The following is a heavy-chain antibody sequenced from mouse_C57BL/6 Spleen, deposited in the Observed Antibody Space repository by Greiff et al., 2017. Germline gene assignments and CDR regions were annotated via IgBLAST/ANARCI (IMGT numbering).Heavy chain of an antibody. V-gene: IGHV1-80*01. CDR1: GYAFSRYW. CDR2: LYPGDGDT. Sequence: VQLQQSGAELVKPGASVKISCKASGYAFSRYWMNWVKQGPGKGLEWIGQLYPGDGDTNYNGKFKGKATLTADKSSSTAYMQLSSLTSEDSAVYFCAAAAQVSDYWGQGTTLTVSS. D-gene: IGHD3-2*02. CDR3: AAAAQVSDY. J-gene: IGHJ2*01.